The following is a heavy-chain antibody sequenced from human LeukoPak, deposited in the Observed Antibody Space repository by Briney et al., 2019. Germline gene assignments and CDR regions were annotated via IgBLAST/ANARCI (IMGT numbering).Heavy chain of an antibody. V-gene: IGHV3-21*01. CDR1: GFTFSTYS. Sequence: GGSLRLSCAASGFTFSTYSMNWVRQAPGKELEWVSSISSSTSYIYYADSMKGRFTIPRDNAKNSLYLQMNSLRAEDTAVYYCATKNSGSHDYWGQGTLVTVSS. CDR2: ISSSTSYI. CDR3: ATKNSGSHDY. D-gene: IGHD1-26*01. J-gene: IGHJ4*02.